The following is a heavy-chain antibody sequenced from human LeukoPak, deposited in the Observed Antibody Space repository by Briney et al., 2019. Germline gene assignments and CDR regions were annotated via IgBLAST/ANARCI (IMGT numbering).Heavy chain of an antibody. J-gene: IGHJ4*02. CDR2: IYSGGTT. CDR3: AKSYASGSFYDF. Sequence: GGSLRLSCAVSGFTVSGNYMSWVRQAPGKGLEWVSLIYSGGTTYYADSVKGRFTISRDNSENTMSLQMNNLRADDTAVYYCAKSYASGSFYDFWGQGTLVTVSS. D-gene: IGHD3-10*01. V-gene: IGHV3-53*01. CDR1: GFTVSGNY.